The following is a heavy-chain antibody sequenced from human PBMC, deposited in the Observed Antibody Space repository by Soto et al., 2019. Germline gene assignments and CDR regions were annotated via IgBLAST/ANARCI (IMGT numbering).Heavy chain of an antibody. CDR1: GFTFSSYA. D-gene: IGHD4-17*01. Sequence: QVQLVESGGGVVQPGRSLRLSCAASGFTFSSYAMHWVRQAPGKGLEWVAVISYDGSNKYYADSVKGRFTISRDNSKNTLYLQMNSLRAEDTAVYYCARSTTLALVDYWGRGTLVTVSS. V-gene: IGHV3-30-3*01. J-gene: IGHJ4*02. CDR2: ISYDGSNK. CDR3: ARSTTLALVDY.